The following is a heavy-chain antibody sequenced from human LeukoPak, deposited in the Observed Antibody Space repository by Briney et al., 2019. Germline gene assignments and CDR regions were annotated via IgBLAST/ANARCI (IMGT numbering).Heavy chain of an antibody. V-gene: IGHV3-11*04. Sequence: GGSLRLSCAASGFSFSDNYMSWVRQAPGKGLEWLSYIGSSGGPIYYADSVKGRFAISRDNAKNSLYLQMNSLRAEDTAVYYCARRRSCSGGSCYSHFDYWGQGTLVTVSS. CDR1: GFSFSDNY. J-gene: IGHJ4*02. CDR2: IGSSGGPI. CDR3: ARRRSCSGGSCYSHFDY. D-gene: IGHD2-15*01.